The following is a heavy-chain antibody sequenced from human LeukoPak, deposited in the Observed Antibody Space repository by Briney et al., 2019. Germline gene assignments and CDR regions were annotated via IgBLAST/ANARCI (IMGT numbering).Heavy chain of an antibody. CDR2: ISAYNGNT. Sequence: ASVTVSCKASGYTFTSYGISWVRQAPGQGLEWMGWISAYNGNTNYAQKLQGRVTMTTDTSTSTAYMELRNLSSDDTAVYYCARDRGTYYYGSGTTVDYWGQGTLVTVSS. D-gene: IGHD3-10*01. V-gene: IGHV1-18*04. J-gene: IGHJ4*02. CDR1: GYTFTSYG. CDR3: ARDRGTYYYGSGTTVDY.